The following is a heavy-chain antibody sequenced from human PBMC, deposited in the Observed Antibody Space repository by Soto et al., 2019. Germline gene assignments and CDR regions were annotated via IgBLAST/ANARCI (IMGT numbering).Heavy chain of an antibody. CDR3: TRNTSGRQGSTLDI. D-gene: IGHD6-19*01. CDR2: ISGSGSVT. CDR1: GSTFSSSA. Sequence: GGSLRLSCAASGSTFSSSAMTWVRQAPGEGLEWVSAISGSGSVTYYTDSVKGRFTISRDNSRNTLYLQMNNLGAEDTAVYYCTRNTSGRQGSTLDIWGQGTMVTVSS. V-gene: IGHV3-23*01. J-gene: IGHJ3*02.